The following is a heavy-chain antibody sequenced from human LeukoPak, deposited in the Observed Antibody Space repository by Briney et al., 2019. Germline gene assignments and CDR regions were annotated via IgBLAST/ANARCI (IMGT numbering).Heavy chain of an antibody. J-gene: IGHJ4*02. Sequence: ASMKVSCKASGYTFTDYYIHWVRQAPGQGLEWMGWINPNSGATNSAQKFQGRVTMTRDTSSSTAYMELSRLRSDDTAVYYCARRAGAYSHPYDYWGQGTLVTVSS. V-gene: IGHV1-2*02. CDR2: INPNSGAT. CDR1: GYTFTDYY. CDR3: ARRAGAYSHPYDY. D-gene: IGHD4/OR15-4a*01.